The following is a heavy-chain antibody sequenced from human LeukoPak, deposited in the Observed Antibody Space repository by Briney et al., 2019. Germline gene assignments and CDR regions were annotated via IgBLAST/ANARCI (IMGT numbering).Heavy chain of an antibody. CDR2: IYYSGST. CDR3: AGRGIAVADYPY. D-gene: IGHD6-19*01. V-gene: IGHV4-59*08. Sequence: SETLSLTGTVSGGSMSSYYWSWIRQPPGKGLEWIGYIYYSGSTNYNPSLKSRVTISVDTSNNQFSLKLSSVTAADTAVYYCAGRGIAVADYPYWGQGTLVTVSS. J-gene: IGHJ4*02. CDR1: GGSMSSYY.